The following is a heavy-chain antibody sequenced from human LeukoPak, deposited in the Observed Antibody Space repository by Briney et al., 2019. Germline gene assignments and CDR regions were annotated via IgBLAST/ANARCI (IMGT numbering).Heavy chain of an antibody. D-gene: IGHD5-12*01. V-gene: IGHV1-46*01. CDR2: INPSGGST. CDR3: ARDSRGYSGYYYYYYGMDV. Sequence: ASVKVSCKASGYTFTSYYMHWVRQAPGQGLEWMGIINPSGGSTSYAQKFQGRVTMTRDTSTSTVYMELSSLRSEDTAVYYCARDSRGYSGYYYYYYGMDVWGQGTTVTVSS. J-gene: IGHJ6*02. CDR1: GYTFTSYY.